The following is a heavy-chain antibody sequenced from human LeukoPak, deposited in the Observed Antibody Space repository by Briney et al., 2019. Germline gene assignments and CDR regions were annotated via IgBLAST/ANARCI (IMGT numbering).Heavy chain of an antibody. D-gene: IGHD5-24*01. CDR3: ARDRFTDGKNWGPVDS. V-gene: IGHV3-66*01. J-gene: IGHJ4*02. CDR1: GFTVSSNY. CDR2: IYSGGDT. Sequence: GGSLRLSCAASGFTVSSNYMSWVRQAPGKGLEWVSLIYSGGDTYYADSVKGRFTISRDNSKNTLYLQMNSLRAEDTAVYFCARDRFTDGKNWGPVDSWGQGTLVTVSS.